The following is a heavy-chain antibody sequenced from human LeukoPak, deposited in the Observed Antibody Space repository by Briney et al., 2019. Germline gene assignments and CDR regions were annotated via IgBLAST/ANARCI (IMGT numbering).Heavy chain of an antibody. V-gene: IGHV3-30*03. CDR2: ISYDGSNK. J-gene: IGHJ4*02. D-gene: IGHD4-23*01. CDR1: GFTFSSYG. Sequence: PGGSLRLSCAASGFTFSSYGMHWVRQAPGKGLEWVAVISYDGSNKYYADSVKGRFTISRDNSKNTLYLQMNSLRAEDTAVYYCAREPPSVVTSHADDYWGQGTLVTVSS. CDR3: AREPPSVVTSHADDY.